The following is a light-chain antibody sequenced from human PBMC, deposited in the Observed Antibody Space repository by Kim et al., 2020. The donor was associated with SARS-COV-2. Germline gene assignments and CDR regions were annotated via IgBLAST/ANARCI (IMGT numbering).Light chain of an antibody. Sequence: RSITNSCAGNCSDVGWYNYLSWYQQHPGKGPKLLIYDVSNRPSGVSNRFSGSKSGNTASLTISVLQAEDEADYYCSSYTSSSTWVFGGGTQLTV. J-gene: IGLJ3*02. CDR3: SSYTSSSTWV. CDR1: CSDVGWYNY. CDR2: DVS. V-gene: IGLV2-14*03.